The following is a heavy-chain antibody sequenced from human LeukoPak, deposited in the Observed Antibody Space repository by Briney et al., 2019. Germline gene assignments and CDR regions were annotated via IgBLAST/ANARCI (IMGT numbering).Heavy chain of an antibody. CDR2: ISGSGGST. CDR3: RVVVISGDY. V-gene: IGHV3-23*01. CDR1: GFTFSTYD. Sequence: GGSLRLSCAASGFTFSTYDMSWVRQAPGKGLEWVSAISGSGGSTYYADSVKGRFTISRHNSKNTLYLQMNSLRAEDTAVYYCRVVVISGDYWGQGTLVTVSS. D-gene: IGHD3-22*01. J-gene: IGHJ4*02.